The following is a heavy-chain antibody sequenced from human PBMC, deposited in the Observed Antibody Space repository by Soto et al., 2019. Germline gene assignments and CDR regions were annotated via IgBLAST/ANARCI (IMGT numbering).Heavy chain of an antibody. Sequence: ASVKVSYKASGYTFTGYYMHWVRQAPGQGLEWMGWINPNSGGTNYAQKFQGRVTMTRDTSISTAYMELSRLRSDDTAVYYCARDVKDYYDRSGYYPLFDYWGQGTLVTVSS. J-gene: IGHJ4*02. CDR3: ARDVKDYYDRSGYYPLFDY. V-gene: IGHV1-2*02. CDR2: INPNSGGT. CDR1: GYTFTGYY. D-gene: IGHD3-22*01.